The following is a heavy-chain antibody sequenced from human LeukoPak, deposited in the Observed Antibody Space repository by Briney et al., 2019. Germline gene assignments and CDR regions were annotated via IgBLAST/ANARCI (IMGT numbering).Heavy chain of an antibody. D-gene: IGHD3-22*01. J-gene: IGHJ4*02. CDR1: GFTFSSYA. CDR2: ISGSGGST. CDR3: ARQSSGYSFS. V-gene: IGHV3-23*01. Sequence: GGSLRLSCADSGFTFSSYAMSWVRQAPGKGLEWVSLISGSGGSTYYADSVEGRFTISRDNSKNTLYLQMSSLIAEDTAVYYCARQSSGYSFSWGQGTLVTVSS.